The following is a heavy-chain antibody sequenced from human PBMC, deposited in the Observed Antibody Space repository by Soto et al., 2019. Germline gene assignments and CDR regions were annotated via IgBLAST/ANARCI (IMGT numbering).Heavy chain of an antibody. J-gene: IGHJ6*02. D-gene: IGHD2-15*01. CDR3: ARYPDDVVGTDYHYYGMDV. CDR1: GDTSSNYG. V-gene: IGHV1-69*06. CDR2: HLLVSATT. Sequence: ASVKVSCKASGDTSSNYGVSWVRQAPGQGLEWMGGHLLVSATTTYARNSQGRLSKTADKTTSTVYMELTSRKSDDTATYYCARYPDDVVGTDYHYYGMDVWDQGATVTVSS.